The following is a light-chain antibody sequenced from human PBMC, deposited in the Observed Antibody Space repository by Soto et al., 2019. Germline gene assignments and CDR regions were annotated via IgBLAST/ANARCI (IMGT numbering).Light chain of an antibody. V-gene: IGKV2-28*01. Sequence: EIVMTQSPLSLSVTPGEPASISCRSSQSLLHTNGYNYLDWYLQKPGQSPQLLIYLGSNRSSGVPDRFSGSGSGTDLTLRISRVEAKDVGVYYCMQALQSPRTFGQGTKVEIK. CDR2: LGS. CDR3: MQALQSPRT. J-gene: IGKJ1*01. CDR1: QSLLHTNGYNY.